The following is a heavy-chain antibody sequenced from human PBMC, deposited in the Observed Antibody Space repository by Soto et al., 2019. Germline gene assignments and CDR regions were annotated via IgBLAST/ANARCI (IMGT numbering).Heavy chain of an antibody. CDR1: GFTFSSYA. J-gene: IGHJ4*02. Sequence: EVQLLESGGGLVQPGGSLRLSCAASGFTFSSYAMCCVRQAPGKGLEWVSAISGSGGSTYYADSVKGRFTIARDNSKNTLYLQMNSLRAEDTAVYYCAKYEVLWFGDRPTDYWGQGTLVTVSS. D-gene: IGHD3-10*01. V-gene: IGHV3-23*01. CDR3: AKYEVLWFGDRPTDY. CDR2: ISGSGGST.